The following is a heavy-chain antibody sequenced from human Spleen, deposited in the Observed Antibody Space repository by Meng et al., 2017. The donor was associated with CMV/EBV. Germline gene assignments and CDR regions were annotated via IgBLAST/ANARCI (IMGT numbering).Heavy chain of an antibody. Sequence: GGSLRLSCAASGFTFSSYAMNWVRQAPGKGLEWVSGITGGGGATYYADSVKGRFTISRDNSKNTLYLQMDSLRAEDTAVYYCAKPTGYYSSGYYYYYYYYGMDVWGQGTTVTVS. J-gene: IGHJ6*01. CDR1: GFTFSSYA. V-gene: IGHV3-23*01. CDR2: ITGGGGAT. D-gene: IGHD3-22*01. CDR3: AKPTGYYSSGYYYYYYYYGMDV.